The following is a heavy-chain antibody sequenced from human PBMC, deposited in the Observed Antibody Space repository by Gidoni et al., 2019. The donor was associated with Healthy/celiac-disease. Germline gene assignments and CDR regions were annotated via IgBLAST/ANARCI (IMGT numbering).Heavy chain of an antibody. V-gene: IGHV3-48*01. CDR1: GFTCSSYS. J-gene: IGHJ4*02. CDR2: ISSSSSTI. CDR3: ARDLYYGSGSYSFAY. Sequence: EVQLVESGGGWVQPGGSLRLSGAASGFTCSSYSMNWVRQAPGKGLECVSYISSSSSTIFYAASVKGRFTISRDNAKNSLYLQMNSLRAEDTAVYYCARDLYYGSGSYSFAYWGQGTLVTVSS. D-gene: IGHD3-10*01.